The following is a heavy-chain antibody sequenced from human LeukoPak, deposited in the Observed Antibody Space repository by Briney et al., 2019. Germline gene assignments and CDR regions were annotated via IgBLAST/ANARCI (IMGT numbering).Heavy chain of an antibody. CDR1: GYTFTSYD. Sequence: ASVKVTCKASGYTFTSYDINWVRQATGQGLEWMGWMNPNSGNTGYAQKFQGRVTITRNTSISTAYMELSSLRSEDTAVYYCARGFTVYRLSLDYWGQGTLVTVSS. CDR3: ARGFTVYRLSLDY. V-gene: IGHV1-8*03. J-gene: IGHJ4*02. CDR2: MNPNSGNT. D-gene: IGHD3-16*02.